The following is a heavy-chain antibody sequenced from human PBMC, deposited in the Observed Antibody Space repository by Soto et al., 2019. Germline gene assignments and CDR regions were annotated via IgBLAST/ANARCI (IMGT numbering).Heavy chain of an antibody. J-gene: IGHJ4*02. Sequence: VASVKVSCKASGCTFSSYTISCVRQAPGQGLEWMGCIIPIRGITTYAQKFQGRVTITRNTSISTAYMELSSLRPEDTAVYYCASEITVGGVTLCYWGRGTLVTVSS. V-gene: IGHV1-8*01. CDR3: ASEITVGGVTLCY. D-gene: IGHD3-16*01. CDR1: GCTFSSYT. CDR2: IIPIRGIT.